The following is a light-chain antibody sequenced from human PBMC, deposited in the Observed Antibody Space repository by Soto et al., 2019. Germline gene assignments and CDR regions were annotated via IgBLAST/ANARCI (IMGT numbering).Light chain of an antibody. CDR1: SGYSNYE. J-gene: IGLJ2*01. CDR2: VGTGGIVG. CDR3: GADHGSGSNCVYV. V-gene: IGLV9-49*01. Sequence: QLVLTQPPSASASLGASVTLTCTLSSGYSNYEVDWYQQRPGKGPRFVMRVGTGGIVGSQGDGIPGRFSVLGSGLNRYLTIKNIQEEDESDYHCGADHGSGSNCVYVFGGGTKVTVL.